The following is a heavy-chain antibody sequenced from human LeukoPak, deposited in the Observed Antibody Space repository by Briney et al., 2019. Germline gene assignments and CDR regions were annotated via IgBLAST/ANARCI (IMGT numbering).Heavy chain of an antibody. D-gene: IGHD2-2*01. V-gene: IGHV1-2*02. Sequence: AASVKVSCKASGYTFTDYYMHWVRQAPGQGLEWMGWINVNRGGTNYAQRFQGRVTMTRDTSITTAHMELSRLKSDDTAVYYCARRYCSSTSCYYFDYWGQGTLVTVSS. CDR2: INVNRGGT. J-gene: IGHJ4*02. CDR3: ARRYCSSTSCYYFDY. CDR1: GYTFTDYY.